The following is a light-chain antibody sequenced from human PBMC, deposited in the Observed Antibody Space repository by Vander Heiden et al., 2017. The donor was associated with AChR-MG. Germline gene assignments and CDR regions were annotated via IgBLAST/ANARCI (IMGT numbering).Light chain of an antibody. J-gene: IGKJ4*01. V-gene: IGKV3-15*01. Sequence: EIVMTQSPATLSVSPGERATLSCRASQSVSSNLDWYQQKPGQAPRLLIYGASTRATGIPARFSGSGSGTEFTLTISSLQSEDFAVYYWQQDNNLLTFGGGTKVDIK. CDR3: QQDNNLLT. CDR1: QSVSSN. CDR2: GAS.